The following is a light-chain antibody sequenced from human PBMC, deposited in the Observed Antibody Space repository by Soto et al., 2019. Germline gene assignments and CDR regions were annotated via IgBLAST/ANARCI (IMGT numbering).Light chain of an antibody. CDR2: RDN. CDR3: AAWDDTVRSYV. J-gene: IGLJ1*01. CDR1: ISNIGTNY. Sequence: QSVLTQPPSVSGTPGQRVTISCSGGISNIGTNYVHWFPQLPGTAPKVLSNRDNQRPSGVPDRFSGSKSGTSASLAISGLRSEDEAEYYCAAWDDTVRSYVFGTGTKLTVL. V-gene: IGLV1-47*01.